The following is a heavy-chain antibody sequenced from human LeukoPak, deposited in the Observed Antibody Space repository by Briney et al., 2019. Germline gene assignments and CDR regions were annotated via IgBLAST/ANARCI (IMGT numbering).Heavy chain of an antibody. J-gene: IGHJ6*03. CDR1: GGPISSGSYY. CDR2: IYTSGST. CDR3: ASANYYYYYYMDV. Sequence: PSETLSLTCTVSGGPISSGSYYWSWIRQPAGKGLEWIGRIYTSGSTNYNPSLKSRVTISVDTSKNQFSLKLSSVTAADTAVYYCASANYYYYYYMDVWGKGTTVTVSS. V-gene: IGHV4-61*02.